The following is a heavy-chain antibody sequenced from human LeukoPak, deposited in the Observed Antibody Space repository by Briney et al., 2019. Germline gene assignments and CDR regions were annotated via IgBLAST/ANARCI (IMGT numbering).Heavy chain of an antibody. Sequence: GGSLRLSCTASGFSFSEYGIRWVRQAPGKGLGWVAFISNDGTKKFYAGSVRGRFVISRDTSKRTLYLQLNSLRPEDTAVYFCTRGGKRTALTLEAFKVWGQGTLVTVSS. D-gene: IGHD2-21*02. CDR2: ISNDGTKK. CDR3: TRGGKRTALTLEAFKV. V-gene: IGHV3-30*09. J-gene: IGHJ4*02. CDR1: GFSFSEYG.